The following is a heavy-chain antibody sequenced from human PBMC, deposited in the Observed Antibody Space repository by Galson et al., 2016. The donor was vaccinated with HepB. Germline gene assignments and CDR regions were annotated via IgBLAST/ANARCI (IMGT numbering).Heavy chain of an antibody. CDR2: IRAGGEST. CDR3: AKDIRPVKATLDYYFYAMDV. J-gene: IGHJ6*04. D-gene: IGHD1-1*01. V-gene: IGHV3-23*01. Sequence: SLRLSCAASGFTFSMYGMDWVRQAPGKGLEWVSAIRAGGESTSYADSAKGRFTISRDNSKDTLYLQMDNLRAYDTAVYYCAKDIRPVKATLDYYFYAMDVWGSGTTVTISS. CDR1: GFTFSMYG.